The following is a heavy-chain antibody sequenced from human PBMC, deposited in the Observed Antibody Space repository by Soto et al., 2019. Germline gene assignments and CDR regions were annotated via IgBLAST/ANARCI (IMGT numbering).Heavy chain of an antibody. Sequence: QVQLVQSGAEVKRAGASVKVSCKASGYTFSSYGLSWVRQAPGQGLEWMGWISDYNGNTHYAQKFQGRVIMTTDTSRRTSYMELRSLRSVDKAVYFCAREGYYSGSWTYSPPRYYGMDVWGQVTTVTVSS. CDR1: GYTFSSYG. CDR2: ISDYNGNT. D-gene: IGHD3-10*01. J-gene: IGHJ6*02. V-gene: IGHV1-18*01. CDR3: AREGYYSGSWTYSPPRYYGMDV.